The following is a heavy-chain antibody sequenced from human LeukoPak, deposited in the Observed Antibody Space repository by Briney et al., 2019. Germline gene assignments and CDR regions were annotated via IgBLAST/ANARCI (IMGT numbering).Heavy chain of an antibody. Sequence: GASVKVSCKASGYTFTNYDINWLRQATGPGLEWMGWMNPNSGNTGYAQKFQGRVTMTRNTSISTAYMELSSLRSEDTAVYYCARGPLHSSGYCAFDIWGQGTMVTVSS. V-gene: IGHV1-8*01. CDR1: GYTFTNYD. CDR2: MNPNSGNT. D-gene: IGHD3-22*01. J-gene: IGHJ3*02. CDR3: ARGPLHSSGYCAFDI.